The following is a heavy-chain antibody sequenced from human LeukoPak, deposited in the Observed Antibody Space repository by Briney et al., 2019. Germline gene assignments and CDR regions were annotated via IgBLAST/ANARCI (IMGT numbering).Heavy chain of an antibody. V-gene: IGHV3-33*01. CDR2: VWYDGSKT. CDR1: GFTFSSYA. D-gene: IGHD4-17*01. J-gene: IGHJ4*02. CDR3: AREYGYYFDY. Sequence: GGSLRLSCAASGFTFSSYAMHWVRQAPGKGLEWVAVVWYDGSKTYSADSVKGRITISRDDSKNTLYLQMNSLRAEDTAVYYCAREYGYYFDYWGQGTLVTVSS.